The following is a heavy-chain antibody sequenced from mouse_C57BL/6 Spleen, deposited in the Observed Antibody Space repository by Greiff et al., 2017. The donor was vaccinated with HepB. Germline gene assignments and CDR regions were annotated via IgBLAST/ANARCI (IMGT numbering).Heavy chain of an antibody. CDR3: ARESLYGSSTYWYFDV. D-gene: IGHD1-1*01. V-gene: IGHV1-80*01. CDR2: IYPGDGDT. J-gene: IGHJ1*03. Sequence: QVQLQQSGAELVKPGASVKISCKASGYAFSSYWMNWVKQRPGKGLEWIGQIYPGDGDTNYNGKFKGKATLTADKSSSTAYMQLSSLTSEDSAVYVCARESLYGSSTYWYFDVWGTGTTVTVSS. CDR1: GYAFSSYW.